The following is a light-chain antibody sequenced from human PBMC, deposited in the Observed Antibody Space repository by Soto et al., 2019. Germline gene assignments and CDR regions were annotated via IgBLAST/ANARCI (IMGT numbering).Light chain of an antibody. J-gene: IGKJ5*01. CDR2: AAS. Sequence: IQMTQSPSSLSASVGNIVTISCRASQGVAYWLAWYQQKPGKAPKXLIYAASTLQSGVPSRFSGSGSGTDFTLTITSLKHEDFATYYCQQAHSFTITFGQGTRLEIK. V-gene: IGKV1-12*01. CDR3: QQAHSFTIT. CDR1: QGVAYW.